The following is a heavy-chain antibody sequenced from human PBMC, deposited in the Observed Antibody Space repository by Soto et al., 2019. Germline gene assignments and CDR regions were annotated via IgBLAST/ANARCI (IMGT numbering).Heavy chain of an antibody. CDR1: GDSVSSNSAA. Sequence: SQTLSLPCAISGDSVSSNSAAWNWIRQSPSRGLEWLGRTYSRSKWYNDYEVSVKSRITINPDTSKNQLSLQLNSVTPEDTAVYYCAKSIAAAGNAYYYGMDVWGQGTTVTVSS. J-gene: IGHJ6*02. V-gene: IGHV6-1*01. CDR2: TYSRSKWYN. D-gene: IGHD6-13*01. CDR3: AKSIAAAGNAYYYGMDV.